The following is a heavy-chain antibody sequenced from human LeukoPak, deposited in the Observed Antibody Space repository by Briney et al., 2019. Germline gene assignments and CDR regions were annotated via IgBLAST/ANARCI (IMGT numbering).Heavy chain of an antibody. CDR1: GFTFSSYW. CDR3: ARDQRYCSSSSCPWEPFDY. Sequence: GGSLKLSCAASGFTFSSYWMSWVRQAPGQGLEWVANIKQDGSEKYYVDSVKGRFTISRDNAKNSLYLQMNSLRAEDTAVYYCARDQRYCSSSSCPWEPFDYWGQGTLVTVSS. D-gene: IGHD2-2*01. CDR2: IKQDGSEK. V-gene: IGHV3-7*05. J-gene: IGHJ4*02.